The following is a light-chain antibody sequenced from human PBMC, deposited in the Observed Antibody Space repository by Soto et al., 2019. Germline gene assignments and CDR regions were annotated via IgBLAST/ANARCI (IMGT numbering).Light chain of an antibody. CDR3: GTWDDSLSAGV. Sequence: QSALTQPASVSGSPGQSITISCTGTSSDVGSYNLVSWYQQHPGKAPKLMIYEGSKRPSGIPDRFSGSKSGTSATLDITGLLTGDEADYYCGTWDDSLSAGVFGGGTKVTVL. J-gene: IGLJ3*02. V-gene: IGLV2-14*02. CDR2: EGS. CDR1: SSDVGSYNL.